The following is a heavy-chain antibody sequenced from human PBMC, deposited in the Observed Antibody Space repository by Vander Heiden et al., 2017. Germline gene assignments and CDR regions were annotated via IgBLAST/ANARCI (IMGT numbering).Heavy chain of an antibody. Sequence: QVQLQESGAGLVRPSQNLSHHCTVPGGSIKNGGQYWTWIRQYPWKGLGFISYIFHTGTAYYNPSLKSRAFISVDTSQNQFSLNLTSVTAADTAVYYCATCGTRYGNSFDYWGRGTQVTVSS. V-gene: IGHV4-31*03. D-gene: IGHD5-18*01. CDR3: ATCGTRYGNSFDY. CDR1: GGSIKNGGQY. CDR2: IFHTGTA. J-gene: IGHJ4*02.